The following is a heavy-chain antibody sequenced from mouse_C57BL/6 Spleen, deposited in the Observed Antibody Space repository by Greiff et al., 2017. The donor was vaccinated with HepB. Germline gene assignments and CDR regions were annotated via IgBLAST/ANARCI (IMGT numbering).Heavy chain of an antibody. D-gene: IGHD2-4*01. CDR3: ARFDYDGAWFAY. CDR2: INPNNGGT. CDR1: GYTFTDYN. Sequence: EVQLQESGPELVKPGASVKIPCKASGYTFTDYNMDWVKQSHGKSLEWIGDINPNNGGTIYNQKFKGKATLTVDKSSSTAYMELRSLTSEDTAVYYCARFDYDGAWFAYWGQGTLVTVSA. J-gene: IGHJ3*01. V-gene: IGHV1-18*01.